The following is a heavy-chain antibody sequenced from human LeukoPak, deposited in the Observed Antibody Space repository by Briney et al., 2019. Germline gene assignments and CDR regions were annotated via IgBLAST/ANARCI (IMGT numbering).Heavy chain of an antibody. D-gene: IGHD3-10*02. J-gene: IGHJ6*04. CDR1: GFTFSSYE. CDR3: AELGITMIGGV. Sequence: GGSLRLSCAASGFTFSSYEMNWVRQAPGKGLEWVSYISSSGSTIYYADSVKGRFTISRDNAKNSLYLQMNSLRAEDTAVYYCAELGITMIGGVWGKWTTVTISS. V-gene: IGHV3-48*03. CDR2: ISSSGSTI.